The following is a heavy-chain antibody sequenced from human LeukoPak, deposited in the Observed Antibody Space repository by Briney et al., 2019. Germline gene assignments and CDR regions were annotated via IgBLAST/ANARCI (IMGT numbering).Heavy chain of an antibody. D-gene: IGHD3-3*01. Sequence: SQTLSLTCTVSGGSISSGDYYWSWIRQPPGKGLEWIGYIYYSGSTYYNPSLKSRVTISVDTSKNQFSLKPSSVTAADTAVYYCASIRLRNAYGMDVWGQGTTVTVSS. CDR2: IYYSGST. CDR1: GGSISSGDYY. V-gene: IGHV4-30-4*01. CDR3: ASIRLRNAYGMDV. J-gene: IGHJ6*02.